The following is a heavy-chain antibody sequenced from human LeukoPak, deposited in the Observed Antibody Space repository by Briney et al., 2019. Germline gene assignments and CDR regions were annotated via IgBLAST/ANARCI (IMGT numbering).Heavy chain of an antibody. CDR1: GGSISSSNW. Sequence: SETLSLTCAVSGGSISSSNWWSWVRQPPGKGLEWIGEIYHSGSTNYNPSLKSRVTISVDKSKNQFSLKLSSVTAADTAVYYCARWFRDYGSGKRTSYWYFDLWGRGTLVTVSS. J-gene: IGHJ2*01. CDR2: IYHSGST. CDR3: ARWFRDYGSGKRTSYWYFDL. V-gene: IGHV4-4*02. D-gene: IGHD3-10*01.